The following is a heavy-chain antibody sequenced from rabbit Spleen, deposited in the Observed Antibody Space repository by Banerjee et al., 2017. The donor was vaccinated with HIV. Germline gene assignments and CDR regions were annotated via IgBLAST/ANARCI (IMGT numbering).Heavy chain of an antibody. V-gene: IGHV1S45*01. CDR2: IYTSSGST. J-gene: IGHJ4*01. D-gene: IGHD5-1*01. CDR3: ARDPYGIDNYAKL. Sequence: QEQLEESGGDLVKPEGSLTLTCTASGFSFSSSYWICWVRQAPGKGLELSACIYTSSGSTYYASWAKGRFTITRSTSLNTVTLQMTSLTAADTATYFCARDPYGIDNYAKLWGPGTLVTVS. CDR1: GFSFSSSYW.